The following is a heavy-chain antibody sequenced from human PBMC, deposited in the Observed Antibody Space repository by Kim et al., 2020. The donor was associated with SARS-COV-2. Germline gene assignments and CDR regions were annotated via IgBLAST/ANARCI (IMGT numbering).Heavy chain of an antibody. Sequence: GGSLRLSCAASGFTFSSYAMHWVRQAPGKGLEWVAVIWYDGSNTYYADSVKGRFTISRDNSKNTLYLQMNSLRAEDTAVYYCARDPQSFPMFRGVIIKAGMGVWGQGTTVTVSS. CDR1: GFTFSSYA. CDR2: IWYDGSNT. CDR3: ARDPQSFPMFRGVIIKAGMGV. J-gene: IGHJ6*01. V-gene: IGHV3-33*01. D-gene: IGHD3-10*01.